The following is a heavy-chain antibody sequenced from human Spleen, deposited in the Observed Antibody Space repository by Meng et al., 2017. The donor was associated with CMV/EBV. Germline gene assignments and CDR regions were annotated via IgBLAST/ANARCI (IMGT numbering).Heavy chain of an antibody. J-gene: IGHJ4*02. CDR2: IRDDGTNE. D-gene: IGHD2-21*01. V-gene: IGHV3-30*02. Sequence: GGSLRLSCAASGFIFNGYAMHWVRQAPGKGLEWVAFIRDDGTNEYFAESVKGRFTVSRDNSKNTLYLQMNSLRAEDTAVYFCARELVVIGDAGPFDNWGQGTLVTVSS. CDR1: GFIFNGYA. CDR3: ARELVVIGDAGPFDN.